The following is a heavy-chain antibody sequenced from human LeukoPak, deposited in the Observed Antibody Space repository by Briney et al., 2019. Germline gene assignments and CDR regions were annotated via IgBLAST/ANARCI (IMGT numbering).Heavy chain of an antibody. D-gene: IGHD3-10*01. CDR2: IYYSGST. J-gene: IGHJ4*02. CDR3: ASVLLWFGELSFFDY. V-gene: IGHV4-39*01. CDR1: SGSFSGYY. Sequence: SETLSLTCAVYSGSFSGYYWGWIRQPPGKGLEWIGSIYYSGSTYYNPSLKSRVTISVDTSKNQFSLKLSSVTAADTAVYYCASVLLWFGELSFFDYWGQGTLVTVSS.